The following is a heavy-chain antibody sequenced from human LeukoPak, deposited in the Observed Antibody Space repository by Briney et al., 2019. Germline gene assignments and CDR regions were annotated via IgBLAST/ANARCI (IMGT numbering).Heavy chain of an antibody. J-gene: IGHJ5*02. Sequence: PSETLSLTCIVSGGSISSTSSYWDWIRQSPGKGLEWIGTIYYSGSTDYSPSLKSRVTMSVETSKNQFSLKLSSVTAADTAVYYCARNISTVANGARYNWFDPWGPGTLVTVSS. V-gene: IGHV4-39*01. D-gene: IGHD4-11*01. CDR3: ARNISTVANGARYNWFDP. CDR2: IYYSGST. CDR1: GGSISSTSSY.